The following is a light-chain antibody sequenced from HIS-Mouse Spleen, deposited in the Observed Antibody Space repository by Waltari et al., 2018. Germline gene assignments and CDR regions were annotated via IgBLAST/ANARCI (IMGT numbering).Light chain of an antibody. CDR2: AAS. J-gene: IGKJ1*01. V-gene: IGKV1-8*01. CDR3: QQYYSYPPWT. CDR1: QGISSY. Sequence: IRMTQSPSPLSASTGDSVSITCRASQGISSYLAWYQQKPGKAPKLLIYAASTLQSGVPSRFSGSGSGTDFTLTISCLQSEDFATYYCQQYYSYPPWTFGQGTKVEIK.